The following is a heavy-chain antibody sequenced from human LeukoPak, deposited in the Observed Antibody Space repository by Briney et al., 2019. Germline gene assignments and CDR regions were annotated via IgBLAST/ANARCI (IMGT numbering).Heavy chain of an antibody. CDR3: AREGRSFDY. CDR1: GGSISSYY. J-gene: IGHJ4*02. V-gene: IGHV4-59*01. Sequence: SETLSLTCTVSGGSISSYYWSWIRQPPGKGLEWIGYIYYSGSTNYSPSLKSRVTISVDTSKNQFSLKLSSVTAADTAVYYCAREGRSFDYWGQGTLVTVSS. D-gene: IGHD3-16*02. CDR2: IYYSGST.